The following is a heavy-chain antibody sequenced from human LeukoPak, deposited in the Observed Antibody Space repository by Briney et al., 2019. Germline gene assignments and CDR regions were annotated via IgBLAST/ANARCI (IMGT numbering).Heavy chain of an antibody. CDR1: GFTSGSYA. CDR2: ISGSGGST. J-gene: IGHJ4*02. CDR3: VDSDCAGCYSVHV. Sequence: GGSLRLSCAASGFTSGSYAMNWVRQAPGKGLEWVSTISGSGGSTYYADSVKGRFTISRDNSKNTLYLQMNTLRAEDTAVYYSVDSDCAGCYSVHVWGQGTLVTVSS. V-gene: IGHV3-23*01. D-gene: IGHD2-15*01.